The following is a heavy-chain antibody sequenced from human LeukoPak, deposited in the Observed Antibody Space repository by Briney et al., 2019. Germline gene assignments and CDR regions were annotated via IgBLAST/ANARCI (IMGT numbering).Heavy chain of an antibody. J-gene: IGHJ4*02. CDR2: INPDSGGT. Sequence: ASVKVSCKASGYTFTGYYIHWVRQAPGQGLEWMGWINPDSGGTNYAQKFQGRVTMTRDTSIRTAYMELSRLRSDDTAVYYCARILFYSSGNKSNRVDYWGQGTLVTVSS. CDR1: GYTFTGYY. D-gene: IGHD6-19*01. V-gene: IGHV1-2*02. CDR3: ARILFYSSGNKSNRVDY.